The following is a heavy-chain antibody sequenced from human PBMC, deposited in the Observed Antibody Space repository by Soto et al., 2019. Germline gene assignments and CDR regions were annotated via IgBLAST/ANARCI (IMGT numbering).Heavy chain of an antibody. CDR1: GYTFTSYG. CDR2: ISAYNGNT. CDR3: ARDHRPFETIFGVVPNSHDAFDI. V-gene: IGHV1-18*01. D-gene: IGHD3-3*01. Sequence: ASVKVSCKASGYTFTSYGISWVRQAPGQGLEWMGWISAYNGNTNYAQKLQGRVTMTTDTSTSTAYMELRSLRSDDTAVYYCARDHRPFETIFGVVPNSHDAFDIWGQGTMVTVSS. J-gene: IGHJ3*02.